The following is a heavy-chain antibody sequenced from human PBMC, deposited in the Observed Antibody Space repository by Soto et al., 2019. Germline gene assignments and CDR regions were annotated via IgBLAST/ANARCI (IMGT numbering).Heavy chain of an antibody. CDR3: ARGDYDYIWGSYFSAFDI. D-gene: IGHD3-16*01. CDR1: GGSISSSSYY. Sequence: SETLSLTCTVSGGSISSSSYYWGWIRQPPGKGLEWIGSIYYSGSTYYNPSLKSRVTISVDTSKNQFSLKLSPVTAADTAVYYCARGDYDYIWGSYFSAFDIWGQGTMVTVSS. CDR2: IYYSGST. J-gene: IGHJ3*02. V-gene: IGHV4-39*01.